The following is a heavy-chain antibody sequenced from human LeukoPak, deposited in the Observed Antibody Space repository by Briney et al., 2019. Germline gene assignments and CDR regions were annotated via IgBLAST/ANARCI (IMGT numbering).Heavy chain of an antibody. Sequence: PGGSLRLSCAASGFTFSSYGMHWVRQAPGKGLEWVAVISHDGSNKYYADSVKGRFTISRDNSKNTLYLQMNSLRAEDTAVYYCAKGLVLRCFDWLSPVDYWGQGTLVTVSS. J-gene: IGHJ4*02. CDR2: ISHDGSNK. CDR1: GFTFSSYG. D-gene: IGHD3-9*01. V-gene: IGHV3-30*18. CDR3: AKGLVLRCFDWLSPVDY.